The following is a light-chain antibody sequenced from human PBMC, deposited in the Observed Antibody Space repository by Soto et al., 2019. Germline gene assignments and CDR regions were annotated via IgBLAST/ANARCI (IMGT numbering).Light chain of an antibody. V-gene: IGKV1D-16*01. CDR3: QHYNSYSEA. CDR2: DAS. J-gene: IGKJ1*01. CDR1: QGISSW. Sequence: DIQMTQSPSSVSASVGDRVTITCRASQGISSWLAWYQQKPEKAPKLVIDDASSLQRGVPSRFSGSGSGTDFTLTMSSLQPEDFATYYCQHYNSYSEAFGQGTKVDIK.